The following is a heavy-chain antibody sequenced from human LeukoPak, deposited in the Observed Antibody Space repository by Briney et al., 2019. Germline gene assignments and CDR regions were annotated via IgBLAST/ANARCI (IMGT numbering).Heavy chain of an antibody. CDR1: GFTFSNAG. CDR3: ARDASGHDLPFDH. Sequence: GGSLRLSCAASGFTFSNAGMSWVRQAPGKGLEWVGRIKSKTDGGTTDYAAPVKGRFTISRDDSKNTLYLQMNSLRAEDTAVYYCARDASGHDLPFDHWVQGTLVTVSS. V-gene: IGHV3-15*01. D-gene: IGHD6-25*01. J-gene: IGHJ4*02. CDR2: IKSKTDGGTT.